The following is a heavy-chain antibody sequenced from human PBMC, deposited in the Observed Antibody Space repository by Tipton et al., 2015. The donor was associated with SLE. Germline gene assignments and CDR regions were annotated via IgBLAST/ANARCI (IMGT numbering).Heavy chain of an antibody. J-gene: IGHJ4*02. CDR3: ASEYYYVPGAFDY. CDR1: GGSISSYY. CDR2: IYYSGST. Sequence: TLSLTCTVSGGSISSYYWSWIRQPPGKGLEWIGYIYYSGSTNYNPSLKSRVTISVDTSKNQFSLKLSSVTAADTAVYYCASEYYYVPGAFDYWGQGTLVTVSS. V-gene: IGHV4-59*01. D-gene: IGHD3-10*02.